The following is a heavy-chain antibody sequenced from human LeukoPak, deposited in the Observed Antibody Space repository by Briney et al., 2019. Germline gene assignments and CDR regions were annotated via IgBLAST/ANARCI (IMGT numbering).Heavy chain of an antibody. V-gene: IGHV4-39*07. CDR2: IYYSGST. CDR3: ARDGMIVVVISRFDY. Sequence: SETLSLTCTVSGGSISSSSYYCGWIRQPPGKGLGWIGSIYYSGSTYYNPSLKSRVTISVDTSKNQFSLKLSSVTAADTAVYYCARDGMIVVVISRFDYWGQGTLVTVSS. CDR1: GGSISSSSYY. D-gene: IGHD3-22*01. J-gene: IGHJ4*02.